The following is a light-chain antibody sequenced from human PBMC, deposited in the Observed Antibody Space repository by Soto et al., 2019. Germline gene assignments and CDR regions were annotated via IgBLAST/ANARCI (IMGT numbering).Light chain of an antibody. V-gene: IGKV1-9*01. Sequence: IQLTQSPSFLSASVGDRVTITCRASQPIGTYLAWYQQTPGKAPKLLIYVASTLLSGVPSRFSGGGSGTDFTLTISGLQPEDFAVYYCQQYNNWPPYTFGQGTKLEIK. J-gene: IGKJ2*01. CDR2: VAS. CDR3: QQYNNWPPYT. CDR1: QPIGTY.